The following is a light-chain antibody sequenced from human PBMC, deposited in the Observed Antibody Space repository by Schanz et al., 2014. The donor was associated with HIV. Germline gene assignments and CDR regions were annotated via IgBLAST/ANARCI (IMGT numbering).Light chain of an antibody. CDR1: SSDVGDYNY. J-gene: IGLJ3*02. CDR2: EVT. CDR3: STYTTSKTWV. Sequence: QSVLTQPPSASGSPGQSVTISCTGTSSDVGDYNYVSWYQQHPGKAPKLMIYEVTKRPSGVPDRFSGSKSGNTASLTVSGLQAEDEAEYYCSTYTTSKTWVFGGGTKVTVL. V-gene: IGLV2-8*01.